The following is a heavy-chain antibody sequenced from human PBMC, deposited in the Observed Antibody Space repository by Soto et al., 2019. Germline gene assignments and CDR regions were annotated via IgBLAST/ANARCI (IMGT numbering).Heavy chain of an antibody. V-gene: IGHV1-8*01. D-gene: IGHD3-22*01. CDR2: MNPNSGNT. J-gene: IGHJ5*02. CDR3: ARWAYYYDSSGYYEGWFDP. CDR1: GYTFTSYD. Sequence: QVQLVQSGAEVKKPGASVKVYCKASGYTFTSYDINWVRQATGQGLEWMGWMNPNSGNTGYAQKFQGRVTMTRNTSISTAYMELSSLRSEDTAVYYCARWAYYYDSSGYYEGWFDPWGQGTLVTVSS.